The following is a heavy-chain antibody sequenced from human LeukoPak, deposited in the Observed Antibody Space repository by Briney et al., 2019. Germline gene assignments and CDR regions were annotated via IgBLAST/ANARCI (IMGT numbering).Heavy chain of an antibody. D-gene: IGHD1-1*01. CDR3: ARLERPYYFDY. CDR1: GYSISSSYY. J-gene: IGHJ4*02. V-gene: IGHV4-38-2*01. Sequence: KPSETLSLTCAVSGYSISSSYYWGWIRQPPGKGLEWIGSIYHSGSTYYNPSLKSRVTISVDTSKNQFSLKLSSVTAADTAVYYCARLERPYYFDYWGQGTLVTVSS. CDR2: IYHSGST.